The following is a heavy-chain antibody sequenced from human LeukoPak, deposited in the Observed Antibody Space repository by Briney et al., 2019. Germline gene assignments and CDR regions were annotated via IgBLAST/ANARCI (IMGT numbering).Heavy chain of an antibody. J-gene: IGHJ4*02. CDR3: ARISFQTGGYSGYDTYYFDY. CDR1: GGSISSYY. Sequence: SETLSLTCSVSGGSISSYYWSWIRQPPEKGLEWIGYINYSGYSNYSPSLKSRVTISEDRSKNQFSLKLSSVTAADTAVYYCARISFQTGGYSGYDTYYFDYWGQGTLVTVSS. V-gene: IGHV4-59*01. CDR2: INYSGYS. D-gene: IGHD5-12*01.